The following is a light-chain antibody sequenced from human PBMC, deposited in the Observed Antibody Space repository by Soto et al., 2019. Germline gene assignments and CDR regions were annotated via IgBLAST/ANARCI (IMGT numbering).Light chain of an antibody. CDR3: NSYTSSSTVV. CDR2: DVS. Sequence: QSALTQPASVSGSPGQSITISCTGTRSDVGGYNHVSWYQQHPGKAPKLLIYDVSNRPSGVSNRFSGSKSGNTASLTISGLQAEDEAHYYCNSYTSSSTVVFGGGTKVTVL. CDR1: RSDVGGYNH. V-gene: IGLV2-14*03. J-gene: IGLJ2*01.